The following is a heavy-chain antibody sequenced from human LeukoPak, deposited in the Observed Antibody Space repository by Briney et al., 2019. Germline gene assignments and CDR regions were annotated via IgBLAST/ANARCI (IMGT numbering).Heavy chain of an antibody. CDR3: AGAETLAAIYFDF. D-gene: IGHD6-25*01. CDR2: IFHSGIT. V-gene: IGHV4-59*03. J-gene: IGHJ4*02. Sequence: PSETLSLTCSVSGGSISPYYWSWFRQPPGKGLEWIGYIFHSGITTYNPSLKSRVTISLDSSKNQFFLRLTSVTAADTAMYYCAGAETLAAIYFDFWGQGSLATVSS. CDR1: GGSISPYY.